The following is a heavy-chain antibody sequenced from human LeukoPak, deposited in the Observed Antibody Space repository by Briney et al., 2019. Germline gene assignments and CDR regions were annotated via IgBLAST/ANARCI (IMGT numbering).Heavy chain of an antibody. CDR1: GFTFSNYE. V-gene: IGHV3-48*03. Sequence: RGSLRLSCAASGFTFSNYEMNWVRQTPGKGLGWVSYISDQGKRINYIDSGKGRFTISRDNAKNSLYLQMNSLRVEDTAAYFCARARIAAPLLDYWGQGTLVTVSS. J-gene: IGHJ4*02. D-gene: IGHD6-13*01. CDR3: ARARIAAPLLDY. CDR2: ISDQGKRI.